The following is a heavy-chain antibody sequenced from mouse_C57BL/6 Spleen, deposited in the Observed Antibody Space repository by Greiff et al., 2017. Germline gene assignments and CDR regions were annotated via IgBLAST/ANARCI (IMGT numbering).Heavy chain of an antibody. D-gene: IGHD3-1*01. CDR3: ARGGYWGYGMDY. V-gene: IGHV5-17*01. J-gene: IGHJ4*01. Sequence: EVQLQQSGGGLVKPGGSLKLSCAASGFTFSDYGMHWVRQAPEKGLEWVAYISSGSSTIDYADTVKGRFTISRDNAKNTLFLQMTSLGSEDTAMYYCARGGYWGYGMDYWGQGTSVTVSS. CDR2: ISSGSSTI. CDR1: GFTFSDYG.